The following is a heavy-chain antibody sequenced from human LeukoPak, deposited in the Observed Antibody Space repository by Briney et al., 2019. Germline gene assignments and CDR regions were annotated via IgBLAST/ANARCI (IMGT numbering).Heavy chain of an antibody. J-gene: IGHJ6*03. CDR3: ATISLRYCSTTNCYQVGTGHYYYYTDV. V-gene: IGHV4-59*11. CDR1: GCSISSHY. Sequence: ETLSLTCTASGCSISSHYWSWIRQAPGKGLEWIGDIYYGGSTNYNASLKSRVTISVDTSKNQLSLQLSSVTAADTAVYYCATISLRYCSTTNCYQVGTGHYYYYTDVWGKGTTVTVSS. CDR2: IYYGGST. D-gene: IGHD2-2*01.